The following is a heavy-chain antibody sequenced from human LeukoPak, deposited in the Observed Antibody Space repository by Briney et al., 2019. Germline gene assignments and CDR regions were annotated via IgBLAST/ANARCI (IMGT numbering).Heavy chain of an antibody. CDR2: ISDNGAGT. J-gene: IGHJ2*01. Sequence: PGGSLRLSCTTSGFTYSRYAMSWVRQAPGKGLEWVSSISDNGAGTFYADSVKGRFTISRDNSDKTLYLQMNSLRAEDTAVYYCAKRSLSGTWYFDLWGRGTLVIVSS. V-gene: IGHV3-23*01. D-gene: IGHD3-3*01. CDR1: GFTYSRYA. CDR3: AKRSLSGTWYFDL.